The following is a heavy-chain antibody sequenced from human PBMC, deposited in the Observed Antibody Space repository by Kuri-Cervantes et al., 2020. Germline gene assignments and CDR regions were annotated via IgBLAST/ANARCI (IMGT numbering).Heavy chain of an antibody. Sequence: ETLSLTCAASGFTFSSYSMNWVRQAPGKGLEWVSSISSSSSTIYYADSVKGRFTISRDNAKNSLYLQMNSLRDEDTAVYYCARLPYYYYGMDVWDQGTTVTVSS. CDR2: ISSSSSTI. V-gene: IGHV3-48*02. CDR3: ARLPYYYYGMDV. J-gene: IGHJ6*02. CDR1: GFTFSSYS.